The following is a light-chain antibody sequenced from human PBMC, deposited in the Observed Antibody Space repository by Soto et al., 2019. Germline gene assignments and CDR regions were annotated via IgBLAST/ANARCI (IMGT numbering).Light chain of an antibody. J-gene: IGKJ2*01. CDR1: QSVYINS. CDR2: GAS. Sequence: EVVLTQSPGTLSLSPGESATLSCRASQSVYINSLAWYQHKRGRAPRLLIYGASTRATAVPDRFTGSGSGTDFALTISSLGPEDAAVYYCQQYGDSPFTFGPGTNLDIK. CDR3: QQYGDSPFT. V-gene: IGKV3-20*01.